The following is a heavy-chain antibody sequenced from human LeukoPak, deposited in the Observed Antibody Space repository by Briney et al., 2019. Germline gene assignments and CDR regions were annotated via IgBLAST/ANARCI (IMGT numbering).Heavy chain of an antibody. D-gene: IGHD1-26*01. V-gene: IGHV3-53*01. CDR1: DFTVSFNY. CDR3: ARGGSYLSAFDI. Sequence: GGSLRLPCAASDFTVSFNYMNWVRQTPGKGLEWVSVIYSGGTTDYADSVKGRFTISRDNSKNTLYLQMNSLRAEDTAVYYCARGGSYLSAFDIWGQGTMVTVSS. J-gene: IGHJ3*02. CDR2: IYSGGTT.